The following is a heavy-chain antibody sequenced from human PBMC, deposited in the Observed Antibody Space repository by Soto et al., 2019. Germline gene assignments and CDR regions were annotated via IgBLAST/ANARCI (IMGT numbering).Heavy chain of an antibody. CDR1: GFTFSNAW. CDR2: IKSKTDGGTT. CDR3: PTVSYSTTVVVHFDY. V-gene: IGHV3-15*07. J-gene: IGHJ4*01. D-gene: IGHD2-2*01. Sequence: GGSLRLSCAASGFTFSNAWINGVRQAQGKGMERVGRIKSKTDGGTTDVAASVKGRFAMSRDDSKNMVYLQMNSLKTEDPRLFSSPTVSYSTTVVVHFDYWAHGALLTVSS.